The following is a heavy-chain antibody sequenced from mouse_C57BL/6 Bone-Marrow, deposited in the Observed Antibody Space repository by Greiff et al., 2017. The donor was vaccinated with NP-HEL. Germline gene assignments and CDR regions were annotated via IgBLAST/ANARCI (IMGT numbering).Heavy chain of an antibody. CDR2: IDPSDSYT. D-gene: IGHD1-1*01. Sequence: VQLQQPGAELVRPGTSVQLSCKASGYTFTSYWMHWVKQRPGQGLEWIGVIDPSDSYTNYNQKFKGKATLTVDTSSSTAYMQLSSLTSEDSAVYYCARCGGYYGSSFGFAYWGQGTLVTVSA. V-gene: IGHV1-59*01. CDR1: GYTFTSYW. CDR3: ARCGGYYGSSFGFAY. J-gene: IGHJ3*01.